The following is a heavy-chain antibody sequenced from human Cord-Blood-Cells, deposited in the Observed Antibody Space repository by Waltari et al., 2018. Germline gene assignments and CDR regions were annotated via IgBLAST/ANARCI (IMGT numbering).Heavy chain of an antibody. Sequence: QVQLVQSGSTVKKPGASVKVSCKASGYPFTGYYMHWVRQAPGQGLWWMGWINPNSGGTNYAQKFQGWVTMTRDTSISTAYMELSRLRSDDTAVYYCARTLRAARDAFDIWGQGTMVTVSS. CDR3: ARTLRAARDAFDI. J-gene: IGHJ3*02. CDR2: INPNSGGT. CDR1: GYPFTGYY. D-gene: IGHD6-6*01. V-gene: IGHV1-2*04.